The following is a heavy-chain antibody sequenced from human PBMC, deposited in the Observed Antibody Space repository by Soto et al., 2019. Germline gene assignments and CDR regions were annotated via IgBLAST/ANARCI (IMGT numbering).Heavy chain of an antibody. D-gene: IGHD3-22*01. V-gene: IGHV1-69*08. CDR2: IIPILGIA. CDR3: ARDVAPFDDDSITAPYYFDY. J-gene: IGHJ4*02. CDR1: GGTFSSYT. Sequence: QVQLVQSGAEVKKPGSSVKVSCKASGGTFSSYTISWVRQAPGQGLEWMGRIIPILGIANYAQKFQGRVTIPADKSTSTAYMELSSLRSEDTAVYYCARDVAPFDDDSITAPYYFDYWGQGTLVTVSS.